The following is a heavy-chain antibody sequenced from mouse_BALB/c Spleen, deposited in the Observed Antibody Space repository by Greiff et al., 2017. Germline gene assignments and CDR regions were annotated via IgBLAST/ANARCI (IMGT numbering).Heavy chain of an antibody. CDR3: ARNRGHYYGFDYYAMDY. J-gene: IGHJ4*01. D-gene: IGHD1-2*01. V-gene: IGHV2-2*02. CDR1: GFSLTSYG. Sequence: QVQLQQSGPGLVQPSQSLSITCTVSGFSLTSYGVHWVRQSPGKGLEWLGVIWSGGSTDYNAAFISRLSISKDNSKSQVFFKMNSLQANDTAIYYCARNRGHYYGFDYYAMDYWGQGTSVTVSS. CDR2: IWSGGST.